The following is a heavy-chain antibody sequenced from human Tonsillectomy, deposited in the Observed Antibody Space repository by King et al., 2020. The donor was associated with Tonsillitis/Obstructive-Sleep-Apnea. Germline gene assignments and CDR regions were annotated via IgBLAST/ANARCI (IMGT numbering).Heavy chain of an antibody. Sequence: VQLQESGPGLVKPSETLSLTCTVSGGSISSYYWSWIRQPPGKGLEWIGYIYYSGSTNYNPSLKSQVTISVDTSKNQFSLKLSSVTAADTAVYYCARGDILGGDNWFDPWGQGTLVTVSS. D-gene: IGHD1-26*01. CDR1: GGSISSYY. V-gene: IGHV4-59*01. J-gene: IGHJ5*02. CDR2: IYYSGST. CDR3: ARGDILGGDNWFDP.